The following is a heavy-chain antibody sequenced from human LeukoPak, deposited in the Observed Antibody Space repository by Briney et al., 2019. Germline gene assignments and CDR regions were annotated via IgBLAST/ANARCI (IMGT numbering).Heavy chain of an antibody. J-gene: IGHJ4*02. V-gene: IGHV4-4*07. CDR1: GGSISSYY. D-gene: IGHD6-13*01. CDR3: ARDGGMGIAATGVDY. CDR2: IYTSGST. Sequence: SETLSLTCTVSGGSISSYYWSWIRQPAGKGLEWIGRIYTSGSTNYNPSLKNRVTISVDKSRNQFSLKLSSVTAADTAVYYCARDGGMGIAATGVDYWGQGTLVTVSS.